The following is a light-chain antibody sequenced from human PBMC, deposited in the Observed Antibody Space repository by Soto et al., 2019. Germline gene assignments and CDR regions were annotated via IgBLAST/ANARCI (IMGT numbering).Light chain of an antibody. CDR1: SSDVGGYKF. CDR2: EVS. V-gene: IGLV2-14*01. J-gene: IGLJ1*01. Sequence: QSPLTQPASVSGSPGQSITISCTGTSSDVGGYKFVSWYQQHPGTAPKLMIYEVSNRPSGVSSRFSGSKSGNTASLTISGLQAEDEADYFCGSYTGSIYVFGNGTKLTVL. CDR3: GSYTGSIYV.